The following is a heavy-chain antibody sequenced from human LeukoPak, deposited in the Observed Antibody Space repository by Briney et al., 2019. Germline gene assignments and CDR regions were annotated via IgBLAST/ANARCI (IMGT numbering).Heavy chain of an antibody. J-gene: IGHJ4*02. D-gene: IGHD5-12*01. V-gene: IGHV4-34*01. CDR3: ARGYDSFSPYYFDY. Sequence: SETLSLTCAVYGGSFSGYYWSWIRQPPGKGLEWIGEISHSGSTNYNPSLKSRVTISVDTSKNQFSLKLSSVTAADTAVYYCARGYDSFSPYYFDYWGQGTLVTVSS. CDR2: ISHSGST. CDR1: GGSFSGYY.